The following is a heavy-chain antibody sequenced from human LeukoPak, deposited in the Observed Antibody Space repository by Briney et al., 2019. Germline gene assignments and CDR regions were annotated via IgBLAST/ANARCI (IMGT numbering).Heavy chain of an antibody. J-gene: IGHJ4*02. CDR2: IRYDGSNK. Sequence: GGSLRLSCAASGFTFSSYGMHWVRQAPGKGLEWVAFIRYDGSNKYYADSVKGRFTISRDDSKNTLYLQMNSLRAEDTAVYYCAKGPEYDILTGYYVDYWGQGTLVTVSS. CDR1: GFTFSSYG. CDR3: AKGPEYDILTGYYVDY. D-gene: IGHD3-9*01. V-gene: IGHV3-30*02.